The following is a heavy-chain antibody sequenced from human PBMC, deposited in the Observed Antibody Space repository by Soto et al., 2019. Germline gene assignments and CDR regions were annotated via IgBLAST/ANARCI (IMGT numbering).Heavy chain of an antibody. CDR3: ATAEMVALMDGSYYYYGMDV. J-gene: IGHJ6*02. Sequence: GGSLRLSCAASGFTFSSYSMNWVRQAPGKGLEWVSYISSSSSTIYYADSVKGRFTISRDNAKNSLYLQMNSLRDEDTAVYYCATAEMVALMDGSYYYYGMDVWGQGTTVTVSS. D-gene: IGHD2-8*01. V-gene: IGHV3-48*02. CDR1: GFTFSSYS. CDR2: ISSSSSTI.